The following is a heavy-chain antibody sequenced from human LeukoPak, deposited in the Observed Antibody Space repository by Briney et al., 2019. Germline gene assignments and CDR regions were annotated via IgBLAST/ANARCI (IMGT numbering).Heavy chain of an antibody. CDR2: ISAYNGNT. CDR3: AREIGYGSASYQTPDY. J-gene: IGHJ4*02. D-gene: IGHD3-10*01. Sequence: ASVKVSCKASGYTFTSYDINWVRQATGQGLEWMGWISAYNGNTNYAQKLQGRVTMTTDTSTSTAYMELRSLRSDDTAVYYCAREIGYGSASYQTPDYWGQGTLVTVSS. V-gene: IGHV1-18*01. CDR1: GYTFTSYD.